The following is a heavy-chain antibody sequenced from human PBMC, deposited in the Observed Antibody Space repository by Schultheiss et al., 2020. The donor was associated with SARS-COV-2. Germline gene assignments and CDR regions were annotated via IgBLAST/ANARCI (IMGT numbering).Heavy chain of an antibody. CDR3: AREGGGSASGDYYYGMDV. D-gene: IGHD2-15*01. V-gene: IGHV4-38-2*02. J-gene: IGHJ6*02. Sequence: SETLSLTCAVSGYSISSGYYWGWIRQPPGKGLEWIGYIYYSGSTNYNPSLKSRVTISVDTSKNQFSLKLSSVTAADTAVYYCAREGGGSASGDYYYGMDVWGQGTTVTVSS. CDR2: IYYSGST. CDR1: GYSISSGYY.